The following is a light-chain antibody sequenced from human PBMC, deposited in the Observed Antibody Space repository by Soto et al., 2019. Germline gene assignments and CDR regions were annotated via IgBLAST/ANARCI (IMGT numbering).Light chain of an antibody. CDR1: NIGSQS. CDR2: HDG. Sequence: SYELTQPPSVSVAPGQTATLTCGGANIGSQSVHWYRQKPVQAPVLVVFHDGDRPSGIPDRFSVSYSGDTATLTISGVEVGDEADYYCQVWDSSSDQVVFGGGTKLTVL. J-gene: IGLJ2*01. V-gene: IGLV3-21*02. CDR3: QVWDSSSDQVV.